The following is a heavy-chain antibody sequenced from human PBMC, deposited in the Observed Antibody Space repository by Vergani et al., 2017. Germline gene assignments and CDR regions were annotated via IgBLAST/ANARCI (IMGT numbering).Heavy chain of an antibody. CDR2: ISYDGSNK. J-gene: IGHJ6*02. D-gene: IGHD6-19*01. Sequence: QVQLVESGGGVVQPGRSLRLSCAASGFTFSSYAMHWVRQAPGKGLEWVAVISYDGSNKYYADSVKGRFTISRDNSKNTLYLQMNSLRAEDTAVYYCARDPIVSSGWYRDYYYYGMDVWGQGTTVTVSS. CDR3: ARDPIVSSGWYRDYYYYGMDV. CDR1: GFTFSSYA. V-gene: IGHV3-30-3*01.